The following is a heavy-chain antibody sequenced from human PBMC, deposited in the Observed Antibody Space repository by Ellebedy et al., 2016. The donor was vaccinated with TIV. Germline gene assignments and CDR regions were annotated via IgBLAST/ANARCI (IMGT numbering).Heavy chain of an antibody. Sequence: AASVKVSCKASGYTFTSYGISWVRQAPGQGLEWMGWISAYNGNTNYAQKLQGRVTITTDTSTSIAYMELRSLRSDDTAVYYCARSLNDYVWGSYRPLTLFDYWGQGTLVTVSS. CDR3: ARSLNDYVWGSYRPLTLFDY. CDR1: GYTFTSYG. J-gene: IGHJ4*02. CDR2: ISAYNGNT. D-gene: IGHD3-16*02. V-gene: IGHV1-18*01.